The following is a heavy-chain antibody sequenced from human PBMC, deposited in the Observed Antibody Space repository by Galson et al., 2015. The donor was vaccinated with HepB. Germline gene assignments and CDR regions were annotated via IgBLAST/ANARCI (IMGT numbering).Heavy chain of an antibody. D-gene: IGHD6-25*01. CDR3: AKDSASKTYYYYGRDV. CDR1: GFTFDDYT. Sequence: SLRLSCAASGFTFDDYTMHWVRQAPGKGLEWVSLISWDGGSTYYADSVKGRFTISRDNSKNSLYLQMNSLRTEDTALYYCAKDSASKTYYYYGRDVGGQGTTVTVSS. V-gene: IGHV3-43*01. J-gene: IGHJ6*02. CDR2: ISWDGGST.